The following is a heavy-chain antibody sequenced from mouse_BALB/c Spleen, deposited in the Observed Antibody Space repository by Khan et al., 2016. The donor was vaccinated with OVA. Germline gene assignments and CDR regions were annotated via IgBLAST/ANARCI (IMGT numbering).Heavy chain of an antibody. Sequence: QVQLQQPGAELARPGASVKLSCKASGYTFTDYYINWVKQRTGQGLEWIGQIYPGSGNTYYNENFTGRATLTADKSSSTAYMQLSRLTSEDSAVYFCARMDTTSLDCWGQGTTLTLSS. J-gene: IGHJ2*01. CDR2: IYPGSGNT. CDR3: ARMDTTSLDC. CDR1: GYTFTDYY. D-gene: IGHD2-3*01. V-gene: IGHV1-77*01.